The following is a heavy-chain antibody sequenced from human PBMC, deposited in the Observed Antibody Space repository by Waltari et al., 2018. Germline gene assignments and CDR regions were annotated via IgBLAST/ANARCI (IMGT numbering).Heavy chain of an antibody. Sequence: QVQLVQSGAEVKKPGASVKVSCKASGYTFTGYYIHWVQQDPGQGLEWMGWINPNSGGTNYAQKFQGRVTMTRDTSISTAYMELSRLRSDDTAVYYCARDDSNYEAFDYWGQGTLVTVSS. CDR2: INPNSGGT. CDR1: GYTFTGYY. J-gene: IGHJ4*02. V-gene: IGHV1-2*02. CDR3: ARDDSNYEAFDY. D-gene: IGHD4-4*01.